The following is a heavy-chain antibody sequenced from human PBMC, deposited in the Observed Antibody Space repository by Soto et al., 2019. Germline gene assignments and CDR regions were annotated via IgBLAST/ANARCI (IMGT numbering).Heavy chain of an antibody. CDR2: IIPIFGTA. CDR1: GGSFSSYP. V-gene: IGHV1-69*13. D-gene: IGHD6-13*01. J-gene: IGHJ6*02. CDR3: AREVYSTATRAHYYYYYGMDV. Sequence: GASVKGSCKASGGSFSSYPISWVRQAHRQGLEWMGGIIPIFGTANYAQKFQGRVTITADESTGTAYMELSSLRSEDTAVYYCAREVYSTATRAHYYYYYGMDVWGQGTTVTVSS.